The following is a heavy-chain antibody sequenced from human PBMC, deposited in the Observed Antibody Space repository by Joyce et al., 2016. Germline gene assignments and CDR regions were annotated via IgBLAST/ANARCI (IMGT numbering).Heavy chain of an antibody. CDR1: GYTFTGHT. J-gene: IGHJ4*02. D-gene: IGHD3-10*01. CDR3: ARGSSALTYFDF. Sequence: QVQLVQSGAEVKKPGASVKVSCKASGYTFTGHTIHWVRQAPGQSLEWMGWINAGNGNTRCAQKFQGRVTVSRDTSANTAYMEVSSLRSEDTAVYYCARGSSALTYFDFWGQGTLVTVSS. CDR2: INAGNGNT. V-gene: IGHV1-3*01.